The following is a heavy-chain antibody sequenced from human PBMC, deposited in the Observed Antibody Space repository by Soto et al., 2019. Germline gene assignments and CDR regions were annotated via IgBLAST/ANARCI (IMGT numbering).Heavy chain of an antibody. Sequence: EVQLLESGGGLVQPGGSLRLSCAASGFTFSSYAMSLVRQAPGKGLEWVSAISGSGGSTYYADSVKGRFTISRDNSKNTLYLQMNSLRAEDTAVYYCAKDSGSYVYYGMDVWGQGTTVTVSS. CDR2: ISGSGGST. CDR3: AKDSGSYVYYGMDV. CDR1: GFTFSSYA. J-gene: IGHJ6*02. V-gene: IGHV3-23*01. D-gene: IGHD1-26*01.